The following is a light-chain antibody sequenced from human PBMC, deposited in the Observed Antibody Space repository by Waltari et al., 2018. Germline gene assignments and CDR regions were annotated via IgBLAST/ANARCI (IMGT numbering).Light chain of an antibody. Sequence: QSALTQPASVSGSPGQSITISCTGTSSDVGSYNYVSWYQQHPGKAPKLMISEVSNRPSGVSNRLSGSKSGNTASLTISGVQAEDEADYYCASYTSSSTIFGGGTNLTVL. V-gene: IGLV2-14*01. CDR1: SSDVGSYNY. CDR3: ASYTSSSTI. CDR2: EVS. J-gene: IGLJ2*01.